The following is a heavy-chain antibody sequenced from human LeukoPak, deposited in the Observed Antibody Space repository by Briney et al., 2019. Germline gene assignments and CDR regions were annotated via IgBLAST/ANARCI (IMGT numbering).Heavy chain of an antibody. J-gene: IGHJ5*02. V-gene: IGHV4-39*01. CDR1: GGSISSSSYY. D-gene: IGHD6-19*01. CDR2: IYYSGST. CDR3: ARNLGAVAGTRWFDP. Sequence: SETLSLTCTVSGGSISSSSYYWGWIRQPPGKGLEWIGSIYYSGSTYYNPSLKSRVTISVDTSKNQFSLKLSYVTAADTAVYYCARNLGAVAGTRWFDPWGQGTLVTVSS.